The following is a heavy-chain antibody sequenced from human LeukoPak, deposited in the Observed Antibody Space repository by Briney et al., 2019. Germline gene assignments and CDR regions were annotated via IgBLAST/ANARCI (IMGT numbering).Heavy chain of an antibody. CDR2: IIPILGIA. CDR3: AGGVVGSGYYYVDYYYYAMDV. J-gene: IGHJ6*02. V-gene: IGHV1-69*04. Sequence: ASVKVSCKASGGTFSSYAISWVRQAPGQVLGWMGRIIPILGIANYAQKFQGRVTITADKSTSTAYMELSSLRSEDTAVYYCAGGVVGSGYYYVDYYYYAMDVWGQGTTVTVSS. CDR1: GGTFSSYA. D-gene: IGHD3-22*01.